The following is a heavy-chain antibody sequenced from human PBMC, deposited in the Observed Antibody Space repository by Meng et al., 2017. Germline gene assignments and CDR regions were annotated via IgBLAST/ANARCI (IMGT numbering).Heavy chain of an antibody. CDR1: GFTFSSYW. V-gene: IGHV3-7*01. J-gene: IGHJ4*02. D-gene: IGHD5-12*01. Sequence: GESLKISCAASGFTFSSYWMSWVRQAPGKGLEWVANIKQDGSEKYYVDSVKGRFTISRDNAKNSLYLQMNSLRAEDTAVYYCARGYSGYGANLDYWGQGNRVTGSS. CDR3: ARGYSGYGANLDY. CDR2: IKQDGSEK.